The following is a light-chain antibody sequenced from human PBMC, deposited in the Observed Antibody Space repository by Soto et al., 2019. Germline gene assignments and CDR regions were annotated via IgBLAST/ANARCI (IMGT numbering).Light chain of an antibody. J-gene: IGKJ1*01. CDR2: GAS. CDR1: QGISSY. Sequence: DIQLTQSPSFLSASVGDRVTITCRASQGISSYLAWYQQRPGKAPKLLMYGASTLQSGVPSRFSGSASRTTFTLTINHLQPEDFATYYCQQLNNFPRTFGQGTKVE. CDR3: QQLNNFPRT. V-gene: IGKV1-9*01.